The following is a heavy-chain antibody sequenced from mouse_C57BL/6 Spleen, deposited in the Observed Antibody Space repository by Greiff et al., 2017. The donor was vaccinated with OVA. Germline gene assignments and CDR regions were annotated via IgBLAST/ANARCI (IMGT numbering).Heavy chain of an antibody. CDR1: GFTFTDYY. J-gene: IGHJ1*03. V-gene: IGHV7-3*01. CDR2: IRNKANGYTT. D-gene: IGHD2-1*01. Sequence: DVMLVESGGGLVQPGGSLSLSCAASGFTFTDYYMSWVRQPPGKALEWLGFIRNKANGYTTEYSASVKGRFTISRDNSQSILYLQMNALRAEDSATYYCARLMGNSWYFDVWGTGTTVTVSS. CDR3: ARLMGNSWYFDV.